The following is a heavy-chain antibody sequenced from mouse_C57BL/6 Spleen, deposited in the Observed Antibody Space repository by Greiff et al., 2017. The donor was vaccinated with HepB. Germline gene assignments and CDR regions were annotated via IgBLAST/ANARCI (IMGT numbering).Heavy chain of an antibody. CDR2: ISDGGSYT. CDR1: GFTFSSYA. J-gene: IGHJ2*01. D-gene: IGHD2-3*01. CDR3: ARDDRWGFDY. Sequence: EVHLVESGGGLVKPGGSLKLSCAASGFTFSSYAMSWVRQTPEKRREWVATISDGGSYTYYPDNVKGRFTISRDNAKNDLYLQMSHLKSEDTAMYYCARDDRWGFDYWGQGTTLTVSS. V-gene: IGHV5-4*01.